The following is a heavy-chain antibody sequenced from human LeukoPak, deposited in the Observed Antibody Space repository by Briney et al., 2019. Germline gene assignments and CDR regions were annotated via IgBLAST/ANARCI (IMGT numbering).Heavy chain of an antibody. V-gene: IGHV3-15*01. CDR1: VFTFSNAW. CDR2: IKSKTDGWTT. J-gene: IGHJ4*02. D-gene: IGHD3-10*01. CDR3: PSPPGAPGSVFPDY. Sequence: GGSLRLSCAASVFTFSNAWMTWVRQARGKGLEWVGRIKSKTDGWTTHYAAPVTSTFTISRDDSKNTLYLQMNSMKTEDTAVYYCPSPPGAPGSVFPDYWGQGTLVTVSS.